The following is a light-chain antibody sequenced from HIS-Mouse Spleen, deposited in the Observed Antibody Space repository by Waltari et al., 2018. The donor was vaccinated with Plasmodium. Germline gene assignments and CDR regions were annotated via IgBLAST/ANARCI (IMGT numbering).Light chain of an antibody. CDR3: CSYAGSYTLV. J-gene: IGLJ2*01. V-gene: IGLV2-11*01. CDR2: AVS. CDR1: SSDVGVYNS. Sequence: QSALTQPRSPSGSPGQAVTISCTGTSSDVGVYNSASWYQQHPGKAPKLMIYAVSKRPSGVPDRFSGSKSGNTASLTSSGLQAEDEADYYCCSYAGSYTLVFGGGTKLTVL.